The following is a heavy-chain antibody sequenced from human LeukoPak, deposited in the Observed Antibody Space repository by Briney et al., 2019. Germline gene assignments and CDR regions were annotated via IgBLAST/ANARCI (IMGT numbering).Heavy chain of an antibody. V-gene: IGHV3-9*01. CDR2: ISWTSNNI. Sequence: GGSRRLSCAASGFSFDNYAMFWVRQSPGKGLEWVSGISWTSNNIAYADSVKGRFTISRDNAKTSLYLQMNSLRPDDTALYYCAKGRSAWYGPADSWGQGTLVTVSS. CDR1: GFSFDNYA. CDR3: AKGRSAWYGPADS. D-gene: IGHD6-19*01. J-gene: IGHJ4*02.